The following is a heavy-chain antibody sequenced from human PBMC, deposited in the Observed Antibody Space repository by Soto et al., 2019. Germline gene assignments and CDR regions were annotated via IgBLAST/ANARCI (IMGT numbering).Heavy chain of an antibody. Sequence: QVQLVQSGAEVKKPGSSVKVSCKASGGTFSSYAISWVRQAPGQGLEWMGGIIPIFGTANYAQKFQGRVTITADESTSTAYMEMSSLRSEYTAVYYWASHGSWSSLHYYYGMDVWGQGTTVNVSS. V-gene: IGHV1-69*01. CDR3: ASHGSWSSLHYYYGMDV. J-gene: IGHJ6*02. CDR2: IIPIFGTA. D-gene: IGHD3-10*01. CDR1: GGTFSSYA.